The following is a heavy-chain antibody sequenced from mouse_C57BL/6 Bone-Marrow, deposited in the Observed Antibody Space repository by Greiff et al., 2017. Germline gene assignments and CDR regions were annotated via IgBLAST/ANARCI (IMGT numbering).Heavy chain of an antibody. Sequence: EVKLMESGGGLVQPKGSLKLSCAASGFSFNTYAMNWVRQAPGKGLEWVARIRSKSNNYATYYADSVKDRFTISRDDSESMLYLQMNNLKTEDTAMYYCVRELLLWLRRGGYYAMDYWGQGTSVTVSS. CDR3: VRELLLWLRRGGYYAMDY. CDR2: IRSKSNNYAT. V-gene: IGHV10-1*01. D-gene: IGHD2-2*01. CDR1: GFSFNTYA. J-gene: IGHJ4*01.